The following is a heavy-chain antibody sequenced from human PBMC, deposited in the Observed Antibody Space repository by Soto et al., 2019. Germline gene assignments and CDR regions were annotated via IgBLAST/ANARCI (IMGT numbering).Heavy chain of an antibody. V-gene: IGHV4-30-2*01. CDR2: IYHSGST. Sequence: LSLTCAVSGGSISSGGYSWSWIRQPPGKGLEWIGYIYHSGSTYYNPSLKSRVTISVDRSKNQFSLKLSSVTAADTAVYYCARGTDGMDVWGQGTTVTVSS. D-gene: IGHD4-17*01. J-gene: IGHJ6*02. CDR3: ARGTDGMDV. CDR1: GGSISSGGYS.